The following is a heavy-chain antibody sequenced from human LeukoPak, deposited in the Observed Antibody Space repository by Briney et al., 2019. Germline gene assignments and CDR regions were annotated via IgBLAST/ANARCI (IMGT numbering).Heavy chain of an antibody. D-gene: IGHD6-13*01. V-gene: IGHV1-8*01. CDR2: MNPNSGNT. Sequence: ASVKVSCKASGYTFTSYDINWVRQATGQGLEWMGWMNPNSGNTGYAQKFQGRVTMTRNTSISTAYMELSSLRSEDTAVYYCARGRRGRIAAAGGGYYYYYMDVWGKGTTVTVSS. J-gene: IGHJ6*03. CDR1: GYTFTSYD. CDR3: ARGRRGRIAAAGGGYYYYYMDV.